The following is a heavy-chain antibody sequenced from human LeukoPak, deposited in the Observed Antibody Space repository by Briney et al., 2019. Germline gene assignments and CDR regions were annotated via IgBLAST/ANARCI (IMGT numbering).Heavy chain of an antibody. Sequence: QTGGSLRLSCAASGFTFSSHAMSWVRQAPGKGLEWVSAISSGGGSTYYADSVKGRFTISRDNSQNTLYLQMNSLRAEDTAEYYCARSSSGFLDFDYWGQGTLVTVSS. V-gene: IGHV3-23*01. D-gene: IGHD6-19*01. J-gene: IGHJ4*02. CDR2: ISSGGGST. CDR1: GFTFSSHA. CDR3: ARSSSGFLDFDY.